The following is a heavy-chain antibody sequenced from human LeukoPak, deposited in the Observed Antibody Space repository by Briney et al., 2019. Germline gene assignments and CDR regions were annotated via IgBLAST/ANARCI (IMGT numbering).Heavy chain of an antibody. D-gene: IGHD3-10*01. J-gene: IGHJ4*02. CDR3: AREGITMVRGAFDY. V-gene: IGHV3-30*04. CDR1: GFTFSSYA. CDR2: ISYDGSNK. Sequence: GGSLRLSCAASGFTFSSYAMHWVRQAPGKGLEWVAVISYDGSNKYYADSVKGRFTISRDNSKNTLYLQMNSLRAEDTAVYYCAREGITMVRGAFDYWGQGTLVTVSS.